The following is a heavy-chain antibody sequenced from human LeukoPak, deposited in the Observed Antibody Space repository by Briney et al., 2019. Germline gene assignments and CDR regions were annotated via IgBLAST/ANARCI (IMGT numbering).Heavy chain of an antibody. CDR1: GYTFSSFS. Sequence: GGSLRLSCAASGYTFSSFSINWVRQAPGKGLEWVSSISVRSNYIYYADSVRGRFSISRDDARDSLYLQMNSLRAEDTAVYYCVRLRRNSDTSGYYYYYDYWGQGTLVTVSS. V-gene: IGHV3-21*01. J-gene: IGHJ4*02. CDR2: ISVRSNYI. D-gene: IGHD3-22*01. CDR3: VRLRRNSDTSGYYYYYDY.